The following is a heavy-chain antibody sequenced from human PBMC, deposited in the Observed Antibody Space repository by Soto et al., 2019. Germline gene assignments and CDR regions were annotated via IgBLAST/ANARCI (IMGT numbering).Heavy chain of an antibody. CDR3: ACSYSSSLYYFDY. CDR2: ISGSGGST. Sequence: GGSLRLSCAASGFTFSSYAMSWVRQAPGKGLEWVSAISGSGGSTYYADSMKGRFTISRDNSKNTLYLQMNSLRAEDTAVYYCACSYSSSLYYFDYWGPGTLVTVSS. V-gene: IGHV3-23*01. J-gene: IGHJ4*02. CDR1: GFTFSSYA. D-gene: IGHD6-6*01.